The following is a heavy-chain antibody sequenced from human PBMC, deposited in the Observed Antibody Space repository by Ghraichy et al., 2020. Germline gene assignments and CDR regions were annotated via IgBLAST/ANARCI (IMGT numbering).Heavy chain of an antibody. Sequence: VKVSCKASGYTFTNYDMNWVRQAAGQGLEWMGWMNPSSGNTGYAQEFRGRVTMTRNTSITTAYMELSSLTSGDTAVYYCARSGVNSGSHHDYWGQGTLVTVSS. D-gene: IGHD3-10*01. J-gene: IGHJ4*02. CDR3: ARSGVNSGSHHDY. V-gene: IGHV1-8*01. CDR2: MNPSSGNT. CDR1: GYTFTNYD.